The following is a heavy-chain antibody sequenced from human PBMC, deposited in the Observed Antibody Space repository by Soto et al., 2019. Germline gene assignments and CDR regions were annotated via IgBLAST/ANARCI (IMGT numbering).Heavy chain of an antibody. CDR1: EFSITYFA. V-gene: IGHV3-23*01. J-gene: IGHJ4*02. D-gene: IGHD6-13*01. Sequence: GGSLIRSCAASEFSITYFAISWVRLAPGKGLEWVSVISESGGRTHYADSVRGRFTVSRDNPKNSLSLRMNSLRDEDTAVYFCAKRSPYSSGWYSPIFDYWGQGALVNGSS. CDR3: AKRSPYSSGWYSPIFDY. CDR2: ISESGGRT.